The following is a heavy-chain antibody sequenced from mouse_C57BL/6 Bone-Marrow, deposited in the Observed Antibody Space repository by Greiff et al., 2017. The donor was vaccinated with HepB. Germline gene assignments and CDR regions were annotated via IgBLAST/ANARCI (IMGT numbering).Heavy chain of an antibody. V-gene: IGHV5-17*01. CDR2: ISSGSSTI. J-gene: IGHJ1*03. CDR1: GFTFRDYG. D-gene: IGHD2-12*01. CDR3: AKGNYYSLRYFDV. Sequence: EVQRVESGGGLVKPGGFLKLSCAASGFTFRDYGMHWVRQAPEKGLEWVADISSGSSTIYYADTVKGRFTISRDNAQNTLFLQMTSLRSEDTAMYYCAKGNYYSLRYFDVWGTGTTVTVSS.